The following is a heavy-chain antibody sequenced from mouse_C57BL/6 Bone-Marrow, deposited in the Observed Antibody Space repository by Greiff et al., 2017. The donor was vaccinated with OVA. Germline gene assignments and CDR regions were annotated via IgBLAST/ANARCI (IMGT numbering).Heavy chain of an antibody. Sequence: QVQLQQPGAELVRPGTSVKLSCKASGYTFTSYWMHWVKQRPGQGLEWIGVIDPSDSYTNYNQKFKGKATLTVDTSSSTAYMQLSSLTSEDSAVYYCARVPRYGSSPAWFAYWGQGTLVTVSA. V-gene: IGHV1-59*01. CDR2: IDPSDSYT. J-gene: IGHJ3*01. D-gene: IGHD1-1*01. CDR3: ARVPRYGSSPAWFAY. CDR1: GYTFTSYW.